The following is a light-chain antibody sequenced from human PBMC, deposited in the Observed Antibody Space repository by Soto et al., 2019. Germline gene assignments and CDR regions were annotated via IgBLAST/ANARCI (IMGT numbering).Light chain of an antibody. CDR3: QKNYNTPLT. V-gene: IGKV1-39*01. J-gene: IGKJ3*01. Sequence: DIEMTQSPSSLSASVGDRVTITCRASQTISSYLNWYHQKPGKAPKLLIYAVSNLQSGVPSRFSGSGSGTDFTLTISSLQPEDFATYYCQKNYNTPLTFGPGTKVDIK. CDR2: AVS. CDR1: QTISSY.